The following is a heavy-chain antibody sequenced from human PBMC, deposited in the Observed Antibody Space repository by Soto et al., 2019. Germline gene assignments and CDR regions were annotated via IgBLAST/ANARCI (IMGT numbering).Heavy chain of an antibody. V-gene: IGHV1-8*01. CDR2: MNPNSGNT. J-gene: IGHJ4*02. CDR1: GYTFTSYD. CDR3: ARGRSSTIFGVVRNYYFDY. Sequence: ASVKVSCKASGYTFTSYDINWVRQATGQGLEWMGWMNPNSGNTGYAQKFQGRVTMTRNTSISTAYMELSSLRSEDTAVYYCARGRSSTIFGVVRNYYFDYWGQGTLVTVSS. D-gene: IGHD3-3*01.